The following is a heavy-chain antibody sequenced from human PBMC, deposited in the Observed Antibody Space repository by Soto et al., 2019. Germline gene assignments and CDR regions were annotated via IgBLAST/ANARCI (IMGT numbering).Heavy chain of an antibody. D-gene: IGHD5-12*01. V-gene: IGHV3-9*01. J-gene: IGHJ3*02. Sequence: PGGSLRISCAASGFSFDDYAMHWVRQAPGKGLEWVSGISWNSGSIGYADFVKGRFTISRDNAKNSLYLQMNSLRAEDTALYYCAKGHVEMATSIPFDIWGQGTMVTDSS. CDR2: ISWNSGSI. CDR1: GFSFDDYA. CDR3: AKGHVEMATSIPFDI.